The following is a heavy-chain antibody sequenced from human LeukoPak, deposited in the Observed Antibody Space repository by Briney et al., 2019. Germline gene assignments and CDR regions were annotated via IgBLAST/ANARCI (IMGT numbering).Heavy chain of an antibody. D-gene: IGHD6-19*01. CDR2: INGDGSST. J-gene: IGHJ4*02. CDR1: GFTFSAYW. V-gene: IGHV3-74*01. CDR3: AREDSSGWADY. Sequence: GGSLRLSCAASGFTFSAYWMHWVRQAPGKGLVWVSRINGDGSSTSYAESVKGRFIISRDNAKNTVYLQMNSLRAEDTAVYYCAREDSSGWADYWGQGTLVTVSS.